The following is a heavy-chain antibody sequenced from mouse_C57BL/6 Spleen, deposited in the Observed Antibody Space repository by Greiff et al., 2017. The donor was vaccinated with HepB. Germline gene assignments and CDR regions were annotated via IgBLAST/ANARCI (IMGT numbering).Heavy chain of an antibody. CDR3: ARDVYYGSSYYFDY. CDR2: ISDGGSYT. CDR1: GFTFSSYA. D-gene: IGHD1-1*01. J-gene: IGHJ2*01. Sequence: DVMLVESGGGLVKPGGSLKLSCAASGFTFSSYAMSWVRQTPEKRLEWVATISDGGSYTYYPDNVKGRFTISRDNAKNNLYLQMSHLKSEDTAMYYCARDVYYGSSYYFDYWGQGTTLTVSS. V-gene: IGHV5-4*01.